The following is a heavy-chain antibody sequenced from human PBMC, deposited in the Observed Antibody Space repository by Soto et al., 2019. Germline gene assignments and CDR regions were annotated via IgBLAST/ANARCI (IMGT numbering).Heavy chain of an antibody. CDR1: GFTFGLHW. J-gene: IGHJ4*02. CDR3: ARDSCVGSSWYRQVDY. V-gene: IGHV3-7*01. Sequence: GGSLRLSCAASGFTFGLHWMTWVRQAPGKGLEWVTRIKPDGSEKYYVDSVKGRFTISRDNAKNSLYLQMNSLRAEDTAVYYCARDSCVGSSWYRQVDYWGQGTLVTVSS. D-gene: IGHD6-13*01. CDR2: IKPDGSEK.